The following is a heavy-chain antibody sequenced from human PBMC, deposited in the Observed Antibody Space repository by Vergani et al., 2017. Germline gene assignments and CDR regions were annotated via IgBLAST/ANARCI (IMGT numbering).Heavy chain of an antibody. Sequence: QLQLQESGPGLVKPSETLSLTCTVSGGSISSSSYYWGWIRQPPGKGLEWIGSIYYSGSTYYNPSLKSRVNISLYTSKYLFSLKLSSVTAADTAVYYWARLLVPRGGYLDYWGQGTLVTVSS. J-gene: IGHJ4*02. D-gene: IGHD2-15*01. CDR3: ARLLVPRGGYLDY. CDR1: GGSISSSSYY. CDR2: IYYSGST. V-gene: IGHV4-39*01.